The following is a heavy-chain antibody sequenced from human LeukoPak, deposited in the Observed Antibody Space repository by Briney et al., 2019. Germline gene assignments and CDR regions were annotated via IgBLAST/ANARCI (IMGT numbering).Heavy chain of an antibody. J-gene: IGHJ4*02. Sequence: GGSLRLSCAASGFTFSSNFAMNWVRQAPGNGLEWVSYISSASSTIYYADAVKGRFTICRDNAKNSLYLQMNSLRADDTAVYYCARATPYGQEFDYWGQGTLVTVSS. V-gene: IGHV3-48*01. D-gene: IGHD4-17*01. CDR1: GFTFSSNFA. CDR3: ARATPYGQEFDY. CDR2: ISSASSTI.